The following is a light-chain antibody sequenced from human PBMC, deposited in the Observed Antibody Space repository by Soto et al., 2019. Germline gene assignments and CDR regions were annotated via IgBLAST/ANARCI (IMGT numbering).Light chain of an antibody. V-gene: IGLV2-14*01. CDR1: SSDVGGYNY. CDR3: SSYTSSSTGV. J-gene: IGLJ2*01. CDR2: DVS. Sequence: QSALTQPASVSGSPGQSITISCTGTSSDVGGYNYVSWYQQHPGKAPKLMIYDVSNRPSGVSNRFSGSKSGNTASLTISGLLAEDEADYYCSSYTSSSTGVFGGGTQLTV.